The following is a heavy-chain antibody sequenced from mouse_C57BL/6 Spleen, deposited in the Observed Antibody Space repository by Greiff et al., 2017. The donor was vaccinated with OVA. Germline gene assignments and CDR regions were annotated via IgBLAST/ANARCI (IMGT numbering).Heavy chain of an antibody. CDR2: IDPETGGT. J-gene: IGHJ4*01. CDR3: TRSTRWERGVYAMDY. CDR1: GYTFTDYE. V-gene: IGHV1-15*01. D-gene: IGHD1-1*02. Sequence: QVQLQQSGAELVRPGASVTLSCKASGYTFTDYEMHWVKQTPVHGLEWIGAIDPETGGTAYNQKFKGKAILTADKSSSTAYMELRSLTSEDSAVYYCTRSTRWERGVYAMDYWGQGTSVTVSS.